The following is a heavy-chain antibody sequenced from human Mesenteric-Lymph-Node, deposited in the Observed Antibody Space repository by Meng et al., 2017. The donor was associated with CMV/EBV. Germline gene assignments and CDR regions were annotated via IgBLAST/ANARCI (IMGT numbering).Heavy chain of an antibody. D-gene: IGHD3-22*01. CDR2: IRYDGSNK. CDR3: ARVWYYDSSDVFDAFDI. Sequence: GGSLRLSCAASGFTFSSYGMHWVRQAPGKGLEWVAFIRYDGSNKYYADSVKGRFTISRDNSKNTLYLQMNSLRAEDTAVYYCARVWYYDSSDVFDAFDIWGQGTMVTVSS. J-gene: IGHJ3*02. V-gene: IGHV3-30*02. CDR1: GFTFSSYG.